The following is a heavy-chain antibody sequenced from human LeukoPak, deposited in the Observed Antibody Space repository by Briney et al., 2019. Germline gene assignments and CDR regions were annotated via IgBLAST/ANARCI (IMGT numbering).Heavy chain of an antibody. CDR1: GYTFTGYY. D-gene: IGHD4-23*01. CDR3: ARDLVGYGCNYPFDY. V-gene: IGHV1-2*02. J-gene: IGHJ4*02. Sequence: ASVKVSCKASGYTFTGYYMHWVRQAPGQGLEWMGWINPNSGGPIYAQKFQGRVTMTRDMSISTAYMELSRLRSDDTAVYYCARDLVGYGCNYPFDYWGQGTLVTVSS. CDR2: INPNSGGP.